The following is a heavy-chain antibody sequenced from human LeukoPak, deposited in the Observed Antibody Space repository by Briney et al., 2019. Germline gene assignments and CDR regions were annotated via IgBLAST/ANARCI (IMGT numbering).Heavy chain of an antibody. Sequence: GGSLRLSCAASGFIFNNYWMNWVRQAPGKGLEWVSAISGSGGSTYYADSVKGRFTISRDNSKNTLYLQMNSLRAEDTAVYYCIEGSSGWYDAFDIWGQGTMVTVSS. D-gene: IGHD6-19*01. J-gene: IGHJ3*02. V-gene: IGHV3-23*01. CDR1: GFIFNNYW. CDR3: IEGSSGWYDAFDI. CDR2: ISGSGGST.